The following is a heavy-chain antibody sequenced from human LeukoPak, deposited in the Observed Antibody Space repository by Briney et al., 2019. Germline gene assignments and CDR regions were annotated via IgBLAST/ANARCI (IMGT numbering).Heavy chain of an antibody. D-gene: IGHD6-13*01. CDR3: ARGSGSSWYDYYYYMDV. V-gene: IGHV1-8*01. J-gene: IGHJ6*03. CDR1: GYTFTSYD. CDR2: MNPNSGNT. Sequence: ASVKVSCKASGYTFTSYDINWVRQATGQGLEWMGWMNPNSGNTGYAQKFQGRVTMTRNTSISTAYMELSSLRSEDTAVYYCARGSGSSWYDYYYYMDVWGKGTTVTISS.